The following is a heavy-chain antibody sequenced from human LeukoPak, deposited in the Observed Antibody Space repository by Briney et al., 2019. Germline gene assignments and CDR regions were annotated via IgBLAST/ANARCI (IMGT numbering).Heavy chain of an antibody. CDR2: ISSSSSYI. J-gene: IGHJ6*03. CDR1: GFTFSSYS. CDR3: ARAYYGSGSYSGYYYYYMDV. D-gene: IGHD3-10*01. Sequence: GGSLRLSCAASGFTFSSYSMNWVRQAPGKGLEWVSSISSSSSYIYYADSVKGRFTISRDNAKNSLYLQMNSLRAEDTAVYYCARAYYGSGSYSGYYYYYMDVWGKGTTVTVSS. V-gene: IGHV3-21*01.